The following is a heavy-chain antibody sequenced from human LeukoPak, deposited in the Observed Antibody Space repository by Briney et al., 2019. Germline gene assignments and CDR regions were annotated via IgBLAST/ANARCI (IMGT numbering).Heavy chain of an antibody. CDR1: GFTFDDYA. V-gene: IGHV3-9*01. D-gene: IGHD2-15*01. CDR2: ISWNSGSI. Sequence: GGSLRLSCAASGFTFDDYAMHWVRQAPGKGLEWVSGISWNSGSIGYADSVKGQFTISRDNAKNSLYLQMNSLRAEDTAVYYCARTDITPFDYWGQGTLVTVSS. CDR3: ARTDITPFDY. J-gene: IGHJ4*02.